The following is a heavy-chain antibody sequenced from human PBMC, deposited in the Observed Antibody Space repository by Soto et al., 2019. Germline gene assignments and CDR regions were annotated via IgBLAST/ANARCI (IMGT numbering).Heavy chain of an antibody. V-gene: IGHV3-73*01. CDR1: GFTFTGSA. J-gene: IGHJ5*02. D-gene: IGHD2-2*01. CDR2: IRSKANNYAT. CDR3: ARHQDIVLVPGGP. Sequence: EVQLVESGGGLVQPGGSLKLSCAASGFTFTGSAMHWVRQASGKGLEWVGRIRSKANNYATTYAASVKGRFTISRDDSKITAYLQMNSLKTEDTAVYYCARHQDIVLVPGGPWGQGTLVTVSS.